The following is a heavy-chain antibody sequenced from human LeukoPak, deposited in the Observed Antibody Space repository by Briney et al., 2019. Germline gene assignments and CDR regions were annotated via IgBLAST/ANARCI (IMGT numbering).Heavy chain of an antibody. CDR1: GYTFTGYY. CDR2: INPNSGGT. J-gene: IGHJ6*03. Sequence: GASVKVSCKASGYTFTGYYMHWVRQAPGQGLEWMGWINPNSGGTNYAQKFQGRVTMTRDTSISTAYMELSRLRSDDTAVYYCARVLSAARPYYYCYYMDVWGKGTTVTVFS. D-gene: IGHD6-6*01. CDR3: ARVLSAARPYYYCYYMDV. V-gene: IGHV1-2*02.